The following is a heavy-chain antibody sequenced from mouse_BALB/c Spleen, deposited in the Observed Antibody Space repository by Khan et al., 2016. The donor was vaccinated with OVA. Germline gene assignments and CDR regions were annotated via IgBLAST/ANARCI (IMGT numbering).Heavy chain of an antibody. CDR2: IFPGTGTT. CDR1: GYIFTSYW. CDR3: ARGYFGNYECVF. D-gene: IGHD2-1*01. V-gene: IGHV1S132*01. Sequence: QVQLKQSGAELVKPGASVKLSCKTSGYIFTSYWIQWVKQRPGQGLGWIGQIFPGTGTTYYNENFKGKATLTVDTSSSTAYMHLSSLTSEDSAVYFCARGYFGNYECVFWGQGTLVTVSP. J-gene: IGHJ3*01.